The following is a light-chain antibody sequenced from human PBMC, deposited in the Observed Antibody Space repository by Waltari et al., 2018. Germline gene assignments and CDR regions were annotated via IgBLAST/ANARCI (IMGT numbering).Light chain of an antibody. CDR1: QSVLYSPNNKNY. Sequence: DIVMTQSPDSLAVSLGERATINCKSSQSVLYSPNNKNYLAWYQQKPGQPPKLLIYWASTRESGVPDRFSGSGSGTDFTLTISRLEPEDFAVYYCHQSGGSGRAFGGGTKVEIK. V-gene: IGKV4-1*01. J-gene: IGKJ4*01. CDR2: WAS. CDR3: HQSGGSGRA.